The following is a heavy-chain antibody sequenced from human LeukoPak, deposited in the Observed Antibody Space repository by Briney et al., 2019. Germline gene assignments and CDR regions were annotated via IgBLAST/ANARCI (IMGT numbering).Heavy chain of an antibody. CDR1: GGSFSGYY. CDR3: ARGGITIFGVAILSQYAFDI. J-gene: IGHJ3*02. CDR2: INHSGST. D-gene: IGHD3-3*01. Sequence: SETLSLTCAVYGGSFSGYYWSWIRQPPGKGLEWIGEINHSGSTSYNPSLKSRVTISVDTSKNQFSLKLSSVTAADTAVYYCARGGITIFGVAILSQYAFDIWGQGTMVTVSS. V-gene: IGHV4-34*01.